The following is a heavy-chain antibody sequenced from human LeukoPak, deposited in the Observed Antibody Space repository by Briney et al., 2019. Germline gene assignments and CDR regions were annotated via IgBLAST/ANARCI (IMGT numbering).Heavy chain of an antibody. V-gene: IGHV3-33*06. J-gene: IGHJ4*02. CDR2: IWSDATNE. CDR1: GFTFSHFG. D-gene: IGHD4-11*01. CDR3: AKDAQSGFDYSNSLEH. Sequence: GGSLRLSCEASGFTFSHFGMHWVRKAPRKGLEWVAVIWSDATNEYYADSVKGRFTISRDNFKNTVSLQMNSLRAEDTAVYYCAKDAQSGFDYSNSLEHWGQGSLVTVSS.